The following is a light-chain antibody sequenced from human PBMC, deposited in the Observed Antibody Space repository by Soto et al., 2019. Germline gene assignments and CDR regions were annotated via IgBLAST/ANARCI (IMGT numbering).Light chain of an antibody. CDR2: KAS. CDR3: QHYNSYSEA. V-gene: IGKV1-5*03. CDR1: QTISSW. Sequence: EIQMTQSPSTLSGSVGDRVTITCRASQTISSWLAWYQQKPGKAPKLLIYKASTLKSGVPSRFSGSRSGTEFTLTISSLQHDDFATYYCQHYNSYSEAFGQGTKVDIK. J-gene: IGKJ1*01.